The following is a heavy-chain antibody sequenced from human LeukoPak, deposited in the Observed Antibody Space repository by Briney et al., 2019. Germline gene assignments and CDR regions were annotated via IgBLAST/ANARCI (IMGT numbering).Heavy chain of an antibody. CDR2: ISGSGGST. CDR3: AKDHLAVEGYFDY. CDR1: GFTLSSYE. V-gene: IGHV3-23*01. D-gene: IGHD6-19*01. Sequence: PGGSLRLSCIASGFTLSSYEMSWVRQAPGKGLEWVSAISGSGGSTYYADSVKGRFTISRDNSKNTLYLQMNSLRAEDTAVYYCAKDHLAVEGYFDYWGQGTLVTVSS. J-gene: IGHJ4*02.